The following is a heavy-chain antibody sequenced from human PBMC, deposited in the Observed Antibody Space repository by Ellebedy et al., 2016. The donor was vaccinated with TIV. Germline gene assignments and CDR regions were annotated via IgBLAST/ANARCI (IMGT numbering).Heavy chain of an antibody. CDR3: ARDFYERAAGTILFDP. D-gene: IGHD6-13*01. J-gene: IGHJ5*02. Sequence: SVKVSCXASGGTFSSYAISWVRQAPGQGLEWMGGIIPIFGTANYAQKFQGRVTITADESTSIAYMELSSLRSEDTAVYYCARDFYERAAGTILFDPWGQGTLVTVSS. CDR2: IIPIFGTA. CDR1: GGTFSSYA. V-gene: IGHV1-69*13.